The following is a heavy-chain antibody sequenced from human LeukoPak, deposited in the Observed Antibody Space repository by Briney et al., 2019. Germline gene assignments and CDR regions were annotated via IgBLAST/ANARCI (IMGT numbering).Heavy chain of an antibody. J-gene: IGHJ4*02. CDR1: GVSILSGDSC. D-gene: IGHD2-8*01. CDR2: FSHSWKT. Sequence: SETLSLACSVSGVSILSGDSCWGWIRHTPGKGLEWIGSFSHSWKTKYNPSFWNRATVSGDSSKNEVSLTLQFVTAADTAVYYCSGVGLGYCTNGVCYSYFDYWGQGTLVTVSS. V-gene: IGHV4-39*07. CDR3: SGVGLGYCTNGVCYSYFDY.